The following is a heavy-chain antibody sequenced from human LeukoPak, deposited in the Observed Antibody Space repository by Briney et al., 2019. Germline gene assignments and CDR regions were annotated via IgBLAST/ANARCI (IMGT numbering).Heavy chain of an antibody. D-gene: IGHD6-13*01. CDR1: GFTFSSYA. Sequence: PGGSLRLSCAASGFTFSSYAMTWVRQAPGKGLEWVSGLSGSGGSTYYADSVKGRFTISRDNSKNTLYLQMNSLRADDTAVYYCAKAWGAAGTFESWGQGTLVTVSS. CDR2: LSGSGGST. CDR3: AKAWGAAGTFES. V-gene: IGHV3-23*01. J-gene: IGHJ4*02.